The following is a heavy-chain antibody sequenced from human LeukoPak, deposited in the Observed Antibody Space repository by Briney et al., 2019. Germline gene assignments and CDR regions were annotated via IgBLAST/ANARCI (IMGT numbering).Heavy chain of an antibody. V-gene: IGHV4-59*01. CDR2: IYYSGST. J-gene: IGHJ4*02. CDR1: GGSISSYY. D-gene: IGHD2-21*02. CDR3: ASQYCGGDCYSEGSYYYFDY. Sequence: SETLSLTCTVSGGSISSYYWSWIRQPPGKGLEWIGYIYYSGSTNYNPSLKSRVTISVDTSKNQFSLKLSSVTAADTAVYYCASQYCGGDCYSEGSYYYFDYWGQGTLVTVSS.